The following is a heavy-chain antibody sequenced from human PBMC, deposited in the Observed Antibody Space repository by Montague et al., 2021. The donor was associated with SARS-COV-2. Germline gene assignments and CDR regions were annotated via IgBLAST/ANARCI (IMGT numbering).Heavy chain of an antibody. CDR3: ARHYSATLPAVY. CDR2: IPYSGST. CDR1: GGSISSFY. J-gene: IGHJ4*02. V-gene: IGHV4-59*08. D-gene: IGHD2-15*01. Sequence: SETLSLTCTVSGGSISSFYWSGFRQPPGKGLEWIGYIPYSGSTNYNPSRTSRVTMSVDTSKNQFSLKVNSVTAADTAVYYCARHYSATLPAVYWGQGTLVTVSS.